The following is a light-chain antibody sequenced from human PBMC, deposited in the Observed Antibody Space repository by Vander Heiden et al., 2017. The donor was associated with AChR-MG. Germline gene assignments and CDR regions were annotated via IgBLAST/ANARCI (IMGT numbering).Light chain of an antibody. J-gene: IGLJ1*01. Sequence: QSVLTQPPSASGTPGPRVTISCSGSSPNVAGNYVYWYQQVPGTAPKLLICRKNQRPSRVPDRFAGSKSGTSASLVISGLRSEDEADYYGATWDDSLTGKVFGTGTKVTV. CDR2: RKN. V-gene: IGLV1-47*01. CDR3: ATWDDSLTGKV. CDR1: SPNVAGNY.